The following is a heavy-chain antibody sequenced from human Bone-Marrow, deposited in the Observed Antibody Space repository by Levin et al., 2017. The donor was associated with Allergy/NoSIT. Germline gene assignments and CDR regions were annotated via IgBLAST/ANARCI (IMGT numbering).Heavy chain of an antibody. J-gene: IGHJ5*02. CDR2: IFHSGYT. D-gene: IGHD3-16*01. V-gene: IGHV4-59*11. CDR3: AKANQYFGYGP. CDR1: GDSILSPQ. Sequence: SQTLSLICSVSGDSILSPQWTWVRQPPGKGLEWIGYIFHSGYTKYNSSLESRVTMSRDTPKSQFSLNLASVTAADTAVYYCAKANQYFGYGPWGQGILVTVSS.